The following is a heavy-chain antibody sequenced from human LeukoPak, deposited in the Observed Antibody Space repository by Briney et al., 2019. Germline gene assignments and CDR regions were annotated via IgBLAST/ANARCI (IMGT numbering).Heavy chain of an antibody. CDR1: GYTVTGYY. J-gene: IGHJ4*02. V-gene: IGHV1-2*02. Sequence: GASVKVSCKAAGYTVTGYYMHWVRQAPGQGLEWMGWSNPNSGVTNYAQKFQGRVTMTRDTSTSTVYMELSRLRSDDTAVYYCARVGYQPLLFGYWGQGTLVTVSS. CDR3: ARVGYQPLLFGY. D-gene: IGHD2-2*01. CDR2: SNPNSGVT.